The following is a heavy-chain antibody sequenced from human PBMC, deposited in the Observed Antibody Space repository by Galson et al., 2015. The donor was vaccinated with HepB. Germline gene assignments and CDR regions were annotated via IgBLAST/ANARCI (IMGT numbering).Heavy chain of an antibody. CDR2: ISYDGSNK. CDR1: GFTFSNYG. D-gene: IGHD6-19*01. J-gene: IGHJ4*02. CDR3: AKDPYLYSALAGTMAGFDY. V-gene: IGHV3-30*18. Sequence: SLRLSCAASGFTFSNYGMHWVRQAPGKGLEWVAVISYDGSNKYYADSVKGRFTISRDNSKNALYLQMNSLRAEDTALYYFAKDPYLYSALAGTMAGFDYWGQGTLVTVSS.